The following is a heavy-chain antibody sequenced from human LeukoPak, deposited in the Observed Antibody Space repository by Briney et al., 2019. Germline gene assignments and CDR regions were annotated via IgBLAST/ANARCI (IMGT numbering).Heavy chain of an antibody. CDR1: GFTVSSNY. Sequence: GGSLRLSCAASGFTVSSNYMSWVRQAPGKGLEWVSLIYSGDSTYYADSVKGRFTISRDNSKNTLYLQMNSLGAEDTAAYYCARLIGGTLVRGVLNWFDPWGQGTLVTVSS. CDR2: IYSGDST. CDR3: ARLIGGTLVRGVLNWFDP. V-gene: IGHV3-53*01. D-gene: IGHD3-10*01. J-gene: IGHJ5*02.